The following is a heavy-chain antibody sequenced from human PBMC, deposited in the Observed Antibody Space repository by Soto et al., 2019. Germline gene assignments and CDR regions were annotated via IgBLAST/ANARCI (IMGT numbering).Heavy chain of an antibody. Sequence: SETLSLTCTVSGDSISSSSYYWGWIRQPPGKGLEWIGSIYCTGNTPYNPFLKSRLTITVDTSRNQFSLKLASVTAADTAVYYCGAGGHSAGTDYWGQGTLVTVSS. J-gene: IGHJ4*02. CDR3: GAGGHSAGTDY. D-gene: IGHD6-13*01. CDR2: IYCTGNT. CDR1: GDSISSSSYY. V-gene: IGHV4-39*01.